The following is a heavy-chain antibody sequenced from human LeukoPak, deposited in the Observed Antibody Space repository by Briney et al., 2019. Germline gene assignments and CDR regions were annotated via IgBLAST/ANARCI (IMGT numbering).Heavy chain of an antibody. CDR2: INPNSGGT. Sequence: ASVKVSCKASGYTFTGYYMHWVRQAPGQGLEWMGWINPNSGGTNYSQKFQGRVTMTRDTSISTAYMELSRLRSDDTAVFYCARLADSYGSVDYWGQGTLVTVSS. CDR3: ARLADSYGSVDY. D-gene: IGHD5-18*01. V-gene: IGHV1-2*02. J-gene: IGHJ4*02. CDR1: GYTFTGYY.